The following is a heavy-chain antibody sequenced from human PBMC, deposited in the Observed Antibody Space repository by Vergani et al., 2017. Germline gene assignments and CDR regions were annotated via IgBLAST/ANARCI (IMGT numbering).Heavy chain of an antibody. V-gene: IGHV3-9*01. Sequence: EVQLVESGGGLVQPGRSLRLSCAASGFTFDDYAMHWVRQAPGKGLEWVSGISWNSGSIGYADSVKGRFTISRGNAKNSLYLQMNSLRAEDTALYYCAKGYYYDSSGYYYDAFDIWGQGTMVTVSS. J-gene: IGHJ3*02. CDR1: GFTFDDYA. D-gene: IGHD3-22*01. CDR2: ISWNSGSI. CDR3: AKGYYYDSSGYYYDAFDI.